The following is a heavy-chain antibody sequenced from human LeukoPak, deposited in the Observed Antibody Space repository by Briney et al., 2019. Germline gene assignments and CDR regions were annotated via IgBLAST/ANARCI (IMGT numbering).Heavy chain of an antibody. D-gene: IGHD5-18*01. CDR2: INQDGSDK. CDR3: ARGEFAWIQGSYGLNV. J-gene: IGHJ6*02. V-gene: IGHV3-7*01. Sequence: PGGSLRLSCAASGSTFSDYWMSWVRQAPGKGPEWVANINQDGSDKYYVDSVKGRFTISRDNAKKALYLQMNSLRAEDTAMYYCARGEFAWIQGSYGLNVWGQGTTVTVSS. CDR1: GSTFSDYW.